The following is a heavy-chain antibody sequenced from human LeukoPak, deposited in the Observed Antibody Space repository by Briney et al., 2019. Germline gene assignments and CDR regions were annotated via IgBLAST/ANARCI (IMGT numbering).Heavy chain of an antibody. V-gene: IGHV4-39*07. CDR2: VYYTGRT. Sequence: PSETLSLTCNVSGDSISSKNYYWAWIRQPPGKGLEWIGSVYYTGRTYYNPSLKSRVTIAVETSKNQFSLKLSSVTAADKAVYYCARSCRILDIVATIRARLGGNGFDIWGQGTMVTVSS. CDR3: ARSCRILDIVATIRARLGGNGFDI. J-gene: IGHJ3*02. D-gene: IGHD5-12*01. CDR1: GDSISSKNYY.